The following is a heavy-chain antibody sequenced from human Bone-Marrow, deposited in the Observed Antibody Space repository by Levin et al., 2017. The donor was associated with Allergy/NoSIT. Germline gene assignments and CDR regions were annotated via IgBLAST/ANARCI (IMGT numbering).Heavy chain of an antibody. CDR2: IYYSGST. D-gene: IGHD2-15*01. CDR1: GGSISSYY. CDR3: ARSGGRGWVVAATNEYFQH. J-gene: IGHJ1*01. Sequence: KSSETLSLTCTVSGGSISSYYWSWIRQPPGKGLEWIGYIYYSGSTNYNPSLKSRVTISVDTSKNQFSLKLSSVTAADTAVYYCARSGGRGWVVAATNEYFQHWGQGTLVTVSS. V-gene: IGHV4-59*08.